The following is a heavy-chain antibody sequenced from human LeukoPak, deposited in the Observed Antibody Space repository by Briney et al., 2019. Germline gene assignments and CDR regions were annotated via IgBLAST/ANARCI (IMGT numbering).Heavy chain of an antibody. CDR2: TYSGGSS. V-gene: IGHV3-66*01. Sequence: GGSLRLSCAASGLTVSSIYISWVRQAPGKGLEWVSLTYSGGSSYYADSVEGRFTISRDTPKNTLYLQMNSLRAEDTAVYYCARTTHAFDIWGQGTLVTVSS. CDR3: ARTTHAFDI. D-gene: IGHD1-1*01. CDR1: GLTVSSIY. J-gene: IGHJ3*02.